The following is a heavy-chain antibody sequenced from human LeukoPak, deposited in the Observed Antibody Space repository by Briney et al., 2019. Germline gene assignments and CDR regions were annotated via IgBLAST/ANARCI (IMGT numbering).Heavy chain of an antibody. Sequence: PSETLSLTCTVSGGSISSYYWSWIRQPPGKGLEWIGEINRSGSTNYNPSLKSRVTISVDKSKNQLSLKLDSVTAADTAVYYCVREFADDAFDIWGQGTMVTVSS. CDR1: GGSISSYY. CDR3: VREFADDAFDI. J-gene: IGHJ3*02. CDR2: INRSGST. V-gene: IGHV4-34*01. D-gene: IGHD2-21*01.